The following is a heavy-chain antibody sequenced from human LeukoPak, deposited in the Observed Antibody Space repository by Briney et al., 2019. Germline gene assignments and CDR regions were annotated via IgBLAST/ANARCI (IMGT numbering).Heavy chain of an antibody. J-gene: IGHJ4*02. V-gene: IGHV3-23*01. CDR3: TKGPRSIDY. CDR1: GFTFSTSA. D-gene: IGHD4-17*01. Sequence: GGSLRLSCAASGFTFSTSAMSWVRQAPGKGLEWVSAISGSGTSTYYSDSVKGRFTISRDNSKHMLYLQMNSLRAEDTAVYYCTKGPRSIDYWGQGTLVTVSS. CDR2: ISGSGTST.